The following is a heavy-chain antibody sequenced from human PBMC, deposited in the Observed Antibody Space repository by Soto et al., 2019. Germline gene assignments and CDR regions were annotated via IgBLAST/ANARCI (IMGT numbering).Heavy chain of an antibody. D-gene: IGHD3-10*01. J-gene: IGHJ6*02. CDR2: INHGGSS. V-gene: IGHV4-34*01. CDR3: ARGEITLLGGMDV. Sequence: SETLSLTCTVSGGSFRGYYWGWVRQPPGKGLEWIGEINHGGSSNYHPSLKSRVTISVATSKNQFSLTVNSVTPADTAVYYCARGEITLLGGMDVWGQGTTVTAP. CDR1: GGSFRGYY.